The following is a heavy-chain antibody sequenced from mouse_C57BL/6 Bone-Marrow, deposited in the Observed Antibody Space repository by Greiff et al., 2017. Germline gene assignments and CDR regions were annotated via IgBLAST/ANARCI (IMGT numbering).Heavy chain of an antibody. CDR1: GYTFTSYW. D-gene: IGHD1-1*01. CDR2: IYPGSGST. Sequence: QVQLQQPGAELVKPGASVKMSCKASGYTFTSYWITWVKQRPGQGLEWIGDIYPGSGSTNYNEKFKSKATLTVDTSSRTAYMQLSSLTSEDSAVYYGARDCDGSSDLYYFDYWGQGTTLTVSS. CDR3: ARDCDGSSDLYYFDY. V-gene: IGHV1-55*01. J-gene: IGHJ2*01.